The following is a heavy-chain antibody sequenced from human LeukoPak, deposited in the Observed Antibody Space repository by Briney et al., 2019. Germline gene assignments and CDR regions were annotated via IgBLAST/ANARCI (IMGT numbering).Heavy chain of an antibody. CDR2: ISSSGDTI. Sequence: GGSLRLSCVASGFTLRTYEMNRVRQAPGKGLEWISYISSSGDTIYYADSVKGRFTISRDNAENSLYLQMNSLRADDAAVYYCARGSAGWYRTPFDYWGQGSLVAVSS. V-gene: IGHV3-48*03. CDR3: ARGSAGWYRTPFDY. J-gene: IGHJ4*02. D-gene: IGHD6-19*01. CDR1: GFTLRTYE.